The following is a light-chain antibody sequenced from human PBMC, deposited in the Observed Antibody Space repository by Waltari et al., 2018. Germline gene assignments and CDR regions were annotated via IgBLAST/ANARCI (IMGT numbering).Light chain of an antibody. Sequence: QSALTQPASVSGSPGQSITISCTGTSSDVGAYTYVSWYQQPPGKAPKLMIYEVSNRPSGLSNRFSGSKSGNTASLTISGLQAEDEADYYCSSYTTSSTVVFGGGTKLTVL. J-gene: IGLJ2*01. CDR3: SSYTTSSTVV. CDR1: SSDVGAYTY. CDR2: EVS. V-gene: IGLV2-14*01.